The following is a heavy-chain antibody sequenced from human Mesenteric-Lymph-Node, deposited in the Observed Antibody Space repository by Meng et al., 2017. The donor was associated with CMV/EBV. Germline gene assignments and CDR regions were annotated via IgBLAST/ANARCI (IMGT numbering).Heavy chain of an antibody. CDR3: ARECEGGYCSSTSCYIRCAFDI. CDR2: ISSSSSYI. CDR1: GFTFSSYS. V-gene: IGHV3-21*01. J-gene: IGHJ3*02. Sequence: GESLKISCAASGFTFSSYSMNWVRQAPGKGLEWVSSISSSSSYIYYADSVKGRFTISRDNAKNSLYLQMNSLRAEDTAVYYCARECEGGYCSSTSCYIRCAFDIWGQGTMVTVSS. D-gene: IGHD2-2*02.